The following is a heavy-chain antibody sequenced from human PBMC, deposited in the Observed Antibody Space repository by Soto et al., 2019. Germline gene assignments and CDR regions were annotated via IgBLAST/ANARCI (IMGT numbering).Heavy chain of an antibody. CDR2: IFYSGST. CDR1: GDSITRSNFY. D-gene: IGHD3-22*01. Sequence: SETLSLTCTVSGDSITRSNFYWGRIRQPPGKGLEWLGSIFYSGSTFYNPALKSRVTFSVDTSKNHFSLKLSSVTAADTAVYYCARHKTTMLTVVSAFDPWGQGTRVTVSS. V-gene: IGHV4-39*02. CDR3: ARHKTTMLTVVSAFDP. J-gene: IGHJ5*02.